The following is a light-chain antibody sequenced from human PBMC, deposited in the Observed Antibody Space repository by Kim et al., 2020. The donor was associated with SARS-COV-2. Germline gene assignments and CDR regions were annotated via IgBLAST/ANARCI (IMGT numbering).Light chain of an antibody. CDR3: QSYDSSLSGYV. CDR2: GNS. V-gene: IGLV1-40*01. Sequence: QRVTSSCTGGSSNIGAGYDVHWYQQLPGTAPKLLIYGNSNRPSGVPDRFSGSKSGTSASLAITGLQAEDEADYYCQSYDSSLSGYVFGTGTKVTVL. CDR1: SSNIGAGYD. J-gene: IGLJ1*01.